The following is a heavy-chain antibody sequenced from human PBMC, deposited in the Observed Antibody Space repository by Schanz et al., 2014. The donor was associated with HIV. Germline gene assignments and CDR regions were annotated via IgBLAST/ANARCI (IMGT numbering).Heavy chain of an antibody. CDR3: AKGQRGIVRGDIDY. V-gene: IGHV3-23*04. D-gene: IGHD3-10*01. J-gene: IGHJ4*02. CDR2: ISGSGGAT. Sequence: VQLVESGGGVVQPGRSLRLSCAASRFTFSNYGMHWVRQAPGKGREWVSSISGSGGATWYADSVKGRLTISRDNSKNTLYLQMNSLRAEDTAVYYCAKGQRGIVRGDIDYWGQGTLVTVSS. CDR1: RFTFSNYG.